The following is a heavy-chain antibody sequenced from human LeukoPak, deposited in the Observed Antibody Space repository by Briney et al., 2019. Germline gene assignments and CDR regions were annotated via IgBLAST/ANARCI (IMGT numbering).Heavy chain of an antibody. D-gene: IGHD2-15*01. J-gene: IGHJ6*02. V-gene: IGHV4-34*01. CDR2: INHSGST. CDR1: GGSISSYY. Sequence: SETLSLTCTVSGGSISSYYWSWIRQPPGKGLEWIGEINHSGSTNYNPSLKSRVTISVDTSKNQFSLKLSSVTAADTAVYYCARGRHCSGGSCYASYYYYYGMDVWGQGTTVTVSS. CDR3: ARGRHCSGGSCYASYYYYYGMDV.